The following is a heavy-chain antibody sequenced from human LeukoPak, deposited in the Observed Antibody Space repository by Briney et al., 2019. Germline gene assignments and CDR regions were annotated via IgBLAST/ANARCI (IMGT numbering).Heavy chain of an antibody. CDR3: ARDWDTDGMDV. CDR1: RFTFSSYW. Sequence: GGSLRLSCAASRFTFSSYWMHCVRQAPGKGLVGVSRINSDGRSTHSAASVKGRFTISRDNAKNTLYLQMNSLRAEDTAVYYCARDWDTDGMDVWGQGTTATVSS. CDR2: INSDGRST. J-gene: IGHJ6*02. V-gene: IGHV3-74*01. D-gene: IGHD1-26*01.